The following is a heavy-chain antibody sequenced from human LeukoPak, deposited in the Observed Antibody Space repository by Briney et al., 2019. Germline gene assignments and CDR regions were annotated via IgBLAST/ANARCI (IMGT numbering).Heavy chain of an antibody. D-gene: IGHD6-19*01. Sequence: SETLSLTCTVSGSSISAYYWTWIRQPPGKGLEWIGSIYHSGSTYYNPSLKSRVTISVDTSKNQFSLKLSSVTAADTAVYYCARDQVAGHDYWGQGTLVTVSS. J-gene: IGHJ4*02. CDR2: IYHSGST. V-gene: IGHV4-38-2*02. CDR3: ARDQVAGHDY. CDR1: GSSISAYY.